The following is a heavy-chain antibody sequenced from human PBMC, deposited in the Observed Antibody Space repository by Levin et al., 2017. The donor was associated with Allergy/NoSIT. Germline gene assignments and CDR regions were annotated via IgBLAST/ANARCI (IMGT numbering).Heavy chain of an antibody. Sequence: PSETLSLTCAVYGGSFSGYYWSWIRQPPGKGLEWIGEINHSGSTNYNPSLKSRVTISVDTSKNQFSLKLSSVTAADTAVYYCARGTLEVNNYHHYGMYVWGQGTTVTVSS. CDR1: GGSFSGYY. CDR3: ARGTLEVNNYHHYGMYV. CDR2: INHSGST. D-gene: IGHD2-8*02. J-gene: IGHJ6*02. V-gene: IGHV4-34*01.